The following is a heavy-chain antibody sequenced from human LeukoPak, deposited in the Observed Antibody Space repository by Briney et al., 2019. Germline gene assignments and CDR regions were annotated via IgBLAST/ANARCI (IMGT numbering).Heavy chain of an antibody. V-gene: IGHV3-30*02. D-gene: IGHD5-24*01. Sequence: PGGSLRLSCAASGFTFSSYGMHWVRQAPGKGLEWVAFIWYDGSNKYYADSVKGRFTISRDNSKNTLYLQMNSLRAEDTAVYYCAKDRRDGYNYPSNWGQGTLVTVSS. J-gene: IGHJ4*02. CDR2: IWYDGSNK. CDR3: AKDRRDGYNYPSN. CDR1: GFTFSSYG.